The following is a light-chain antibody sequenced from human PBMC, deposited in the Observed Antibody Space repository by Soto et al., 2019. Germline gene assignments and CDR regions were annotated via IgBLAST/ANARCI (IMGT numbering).Light chain of an antibody. CDR1: SSNIGSNT. J-gene: IGLJ2*01. V-gene: IGLV1-44*01. CDR3: AAWDDSLNGHVV. CDR2: SNN. Sequence: QSVLTQPPSASGTPGQRVTISCSGSSSNIGSNTVNWYQQLPGTAPNLLIYSNNQRPSGVPDRFSGSKSGTSASLAISGLQSEDEDDYYCAAWDDSLNGHVVFGGGTKLTVL.